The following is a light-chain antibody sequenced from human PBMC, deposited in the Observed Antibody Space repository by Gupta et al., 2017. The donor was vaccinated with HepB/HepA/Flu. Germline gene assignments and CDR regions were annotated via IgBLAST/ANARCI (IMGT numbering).Light chain of an antibody. Sequence: EIVVTHSPATLSLSPGERATLYCRAGQRVSSNYFPWYQQKPGQAPRLLIYASSTWATGIPARFSGSGSETDFTLTISSLQPEDFAVYYCQQDYNLPNSFGQGTRLEIK. CDR2: ASS. J-gene: IGKJ5*01. V-gene: IGKV3/OR2-268*02. CDR3: QQDYNLPNS. CDR1: QRVSSNY.